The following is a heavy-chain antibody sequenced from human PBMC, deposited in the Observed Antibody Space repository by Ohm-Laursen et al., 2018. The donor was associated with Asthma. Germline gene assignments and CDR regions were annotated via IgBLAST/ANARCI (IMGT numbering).Heavy chain of an antibody. V-gene: IGHV4-59*01. Sequence: GTLSLTCTVSGGSISSYYWSWIRQPPGKGLEWIGYIYYSGSTSYNPSLKSRVTISVDTSKNQFSLKLSSVTAADTAVYYCARDRAGGGYWGQGTLVTVSS. J-gene: IGHJ4*02. CDR3: ARDRAGGGY. CDR2: IYYSGST. D-gene: IGHD3-10*01. CDR1: GGSISSYY.